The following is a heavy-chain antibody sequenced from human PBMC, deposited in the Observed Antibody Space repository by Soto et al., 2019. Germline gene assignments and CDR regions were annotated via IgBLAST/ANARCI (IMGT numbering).Heavy chain of an antibody. CDR1: GFTFSNAW. Sequence: LRLSCAASGFTFSNAWMSWVRQAPGKGLEWVGRIKSKTDGGTTDYAAPVKGRFTVSRDDSKNTLYLQMNSLKTEDTAVYYCTTEDIVVVVAAFDYWGQGTLVTVS. D-gene: IGHD2-15*01. CDR3: TTEDIVVVVAAFDY. V-gene: IGHV3-15*01. J-gene: IGHJ4*02. CDR2: IKSKTDGGTT.